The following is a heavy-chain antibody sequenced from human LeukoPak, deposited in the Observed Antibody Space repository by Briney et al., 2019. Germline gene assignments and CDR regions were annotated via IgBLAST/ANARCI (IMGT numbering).Heavy chain of an antibody. CDR3: ARDGVHIAAAGTGWWFDP. V-gene: IGHV1-3*01. Sequence: GASVKVSCKASGYTFTSYAMHWVRQAPGQRLEWMGWINAGNGNTKYSQKFQGRVTITRDTSASTAYMELSSLRSEDTAVYYCARDGVHIAAAGTGWWFDPWGQGTLVTVSS. CDR2: INAGNGNT. J-gene: IGHJ5*02. D-gene: IGHD6-13*01. CDR1: GYTFTSYA.